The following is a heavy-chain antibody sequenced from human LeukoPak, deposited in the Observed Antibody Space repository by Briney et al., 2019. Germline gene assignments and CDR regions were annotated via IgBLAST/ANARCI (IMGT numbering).Heavy chain of an antibody. J-gene: IGHJ3*02. Sequence: GGSLRLSCAASGFTFSSYWMSWVRQAPGKGLEWVANIKQDGSEKYYVDSVKGRFTIPRDNAKNSLYLQMNSLRAEDTAVYYCARDGGYCSGGSCDDAFDIWGQGTMVTVSS. CDR2: IKQDGSEK. D-gene: IGHD2-15*01. CDR1: GFTFSSYW. V-gene: IGHV3-7*03. CDR3: ARDGGYCSGGSCDDAFDI.